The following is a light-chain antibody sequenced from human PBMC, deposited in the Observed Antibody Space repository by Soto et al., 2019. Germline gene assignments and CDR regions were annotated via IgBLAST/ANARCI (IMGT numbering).Light chain of an antibody. Sequence: QSALTQPASVSGSPGQSITISCNGSSSDVGAYNYVSWYQQYPGKAPKVIIFEVRKRPSGVSNRFSGSKSGDTASLTISGLQADDEADYYCSSYRSSTTFVFGTGTKGTVL. CDR2: EVR. V-gene: IGLV2-14*01. J-gene: IGLJ1*01. CDR1: SSDVGAYNY. CDR3: SSYRSSTTFV.